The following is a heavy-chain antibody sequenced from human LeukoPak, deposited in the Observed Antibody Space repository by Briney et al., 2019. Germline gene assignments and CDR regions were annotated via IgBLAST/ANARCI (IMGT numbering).Heavy chain of an antibody. J-gene: IGHJ6*02. V-gene: IGHV3-74*01. Sequence: SGGSLRLSCAASGFTFSSYWMHWVRQAPGKGLVWVSRINSDGSSTSYADSVKGRFTISRDNAKNTLHLQMNSLRAEDTAVYYCAREQSSSWYGEGSDYYYHGMDVWGQGTTVTVSS. CDR1: GFTFSSYW. CDR2: INSDGSST. D-gene: IGHD6-13*01. CDR3: AREQSSSWYGEGSDYYYHGMDV.